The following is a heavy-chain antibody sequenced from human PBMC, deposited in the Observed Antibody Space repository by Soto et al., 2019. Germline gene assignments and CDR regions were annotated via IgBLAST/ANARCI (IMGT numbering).Heavy chain of an antibody. V-gene: IGHV3-23*01. CDR2: ISGSGGST. Sequence: EVQLLESGGGLVQPGGSLRLSCAASGFSFSSYAMSWVRQAPGKGLEWVSGISGSGGSTYYADSVKGRFTISRDNSKNTLYLQMHSLRAEDTAVYYCAKIGYDYVWGSYRPIDYWGQGTLVTVSS. CDR3: AKIGYDYVWGSYRPIDY. D-gene: IGHD3-16*02. J-gene: IGHJ4*02. CDR1: GFSFSSYA.